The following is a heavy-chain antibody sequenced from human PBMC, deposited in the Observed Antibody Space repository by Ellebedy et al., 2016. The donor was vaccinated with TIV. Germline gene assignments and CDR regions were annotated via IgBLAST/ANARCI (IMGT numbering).Heavy chain of an antibody. J-gene: IGHJ4*02. CDR2: INHSGST. Sequence: SETLSLXXAVYGGSFSGYYWSWIRQPPGKGLEWIGEINHSGSTNYNPSLKSRVTISVDTSKNQFSLKLSSVTAADTAVYYCARDPSGWYVGIDYWGQGTLVTVSS. V-gene: IGHV4-34*01. D-gene: IGHD6-19*01. CDR1: GGSFSGYY. CDR3: ARDPSGWYVGIDY.